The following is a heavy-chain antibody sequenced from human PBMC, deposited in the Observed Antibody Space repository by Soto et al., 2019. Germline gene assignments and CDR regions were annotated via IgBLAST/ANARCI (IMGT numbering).Heavy chain of an antibody. J-gene: IGHJ3*02. Sequence: PGGSLRLSCAASGFTFSSYAMHWVRQAPGKGLEYVSAISSNGGSTYCANSVKGRFTISRDNSKNTLYLQMGGLRAEDMAVYYCARDGDSGPYDSSGYSHDAFDIWGQGTMVTVS. CDR3: ARDGDSGPYDSSGYSHDAFDI. V-gene: IGHV3-64*01. D-gene: IGHD3-22*01. CDR1: GFTFSSYA. CDR2: ISSNGGST.